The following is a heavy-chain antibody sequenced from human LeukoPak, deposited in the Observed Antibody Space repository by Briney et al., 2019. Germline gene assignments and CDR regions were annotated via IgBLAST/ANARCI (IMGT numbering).Heavy chain of an antibody. CDR1: GFTFSSYA. CDR2: ISGSGGST. CDR3: AKGIAAAGTMVVASYYGMDV. V-gene: IGHV3-23*01. D-gene: IGHD6-13*01. Sequence: GGSLRLSCAASGFTFSSYAMSWVRQAPGKGLEWVSAISGSGGSTYYADPVKGRFTISRDNSKNTLYLQMNSLRAEDTAVYNCAKGIAAAGTMVVASYYGMDVWGQGTTVTVSS. J-gene: IGHJ6*02.